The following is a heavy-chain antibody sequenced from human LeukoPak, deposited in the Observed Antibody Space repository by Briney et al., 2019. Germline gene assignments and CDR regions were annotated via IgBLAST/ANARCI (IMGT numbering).Heavy chain of an antibody. CDR2: ISDDGSNK. CDR3: ARGTGDYDYPLRDRWYFDL. J-gene: IGHJ2*01. D-gene: IGHD5-12*01. V-gene: IGHV3-30-3*01. CDR1: GFTLSNFA. Sequence: GGSLRLSCAASGFTLSNFAVHWVRQSPGKGLEWVAVISDDGSNKYYAEYVRGRFTISRSTPRNTLYLQMNSLRPEDTAVYYCARGTGDYDYPLRDRWYFDLWAVAPWSLSPQ.